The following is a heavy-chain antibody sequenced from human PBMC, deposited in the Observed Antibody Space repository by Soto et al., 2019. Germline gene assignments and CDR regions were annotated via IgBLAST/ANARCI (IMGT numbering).Heavy chain of an antibody. CDR2: IWKDGSNE. J-gene: IGHJ6*02. V-gene: IGHV3-33*03. D-gene: IGHD2-15*01. CDR3: ANHEGADTFSDYYGMYV. Sequence: GGSLRLSCAASGFTFSRNGMHWVRQAPGKGLEWVAVIWKDGSNEGYADSVKGRFTISRDNAKNSLYLQMNSLRAEDTAVYYCANHEGADTFSDYYGMYVWGQGTTVTVSS. CDR1: GFTFSRNG.